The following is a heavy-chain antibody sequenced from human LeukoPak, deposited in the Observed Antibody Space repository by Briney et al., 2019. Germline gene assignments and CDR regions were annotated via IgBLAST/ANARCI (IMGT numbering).Heavy chain of an antibody. Sequence: GGSLRLSCEASGFTFSSYGMHWVRRAPGKGLEWMTVISHDGSNKYYVDSVKGRFTISRDNSKSTLYLQMNSLRAEDTAVYYCAKEGYYGSGSFPDSWGQGTLVTASS. V-gene: IGHV3-30*18. CDR1: GFTFSSYG. D-gene: IGHD3-10*01. J-gene: IGHJ4*02. CDR3: AKEGYYGSGSFPDS. CDR2: ISHDGSNK.